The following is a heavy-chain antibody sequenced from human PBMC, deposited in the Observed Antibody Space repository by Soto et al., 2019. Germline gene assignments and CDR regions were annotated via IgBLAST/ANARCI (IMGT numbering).Heavy chain of an antibody. CDR2: IYYSGST. D-gene: IGHD3-3*01. V-gene: IGHV4-59*01. CDR3: TRYGFWSGYAYYYYGMDV. Sequence: SETLSLTCTVSGGSISSYYWSWIRQPPGKGLEWIGYIYYSGSTNYNPSLKSRVTISVDTSKNQFSLKLSSVTAEDTAVYYCTRYGFWSGYAYYYYGMDVWGQGTTVTVSS. CDR1: GGSISSYY. J-gene: IGHJ6*02.